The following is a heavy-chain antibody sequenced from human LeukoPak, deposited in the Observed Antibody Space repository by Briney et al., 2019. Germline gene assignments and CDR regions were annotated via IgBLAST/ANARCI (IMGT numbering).Heavy chain of an antibody. Sequence: PSETLSLSCNVSGGSISSTSYYWGWIRQPPGKGLEWIGSMYNSGTTYYNPSVKSRVTISLDASKMQFSLKLSSVTAADTAVYYCARFLRRSGWYKIDYWGQGTLVTVSS. CDR1: GGSISSTSYY. CDR2: MYNSGTT. CDR3: ARFLRRSGWYKIDY. V-gene: IGHV4-39*07. J-gene: IGHJ4*02. D-gene: IGHD6-19*01.